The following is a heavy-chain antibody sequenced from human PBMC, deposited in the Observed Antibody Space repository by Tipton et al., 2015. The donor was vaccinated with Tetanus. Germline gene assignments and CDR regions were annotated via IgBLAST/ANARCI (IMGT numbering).Heavy chain of an antibody. V-gene: IGHV4-34*01. J-gene: IGHJ3*02. CDR1: GGSFSGYY. CDR2: INHSGST. D-gene: IGHD6-19*01. Sequence: TLSLTCAVYGGSFSGYYWSWIRQPPGKGLEWIGEINHSGSTNYNPFLKSRVTISVDTSKNQFSLKLSSVTAADTAVYYCARGGPQWLVRWGSPRHDAFDIWGQGTMVTVSS. CDR3: ARGGPQWLVRWGSPRHDAFDI.